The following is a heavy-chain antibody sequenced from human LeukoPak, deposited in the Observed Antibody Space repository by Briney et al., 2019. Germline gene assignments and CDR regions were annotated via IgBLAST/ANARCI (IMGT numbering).Heavy chain of an antibody. D-gene: IGHD3-10*01. CDR2: IATNGGST. J-gene: IGHJ4*02. CDR1: GFTFSSYT. Sequence: PGGSLRLSCSASGFTFSSYTMHWVRQAPRKGLEYVSGIATNGGSTHYADAVRGRFTISRDNSKSTLYLQMSSLRVEDTAVYYCMKHLRGDPFDNWGQGTLVTVSS. V-gene: IGHV3-64D*06. CDR3: MKHLRGDPFDN.